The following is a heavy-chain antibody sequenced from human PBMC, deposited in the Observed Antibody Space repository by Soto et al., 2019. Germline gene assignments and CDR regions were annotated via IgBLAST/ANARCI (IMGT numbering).Heavy chain of an antibody. CDR2: IWYDGSNK. CDR3: ARDSFKDTWFGELFRHYYYYYGMDV. V-gene: IGHV3-33*01. Sequence: TGGSLRLSCAASGFTFSSYGMHWVRQAPGKGLEWVAVIWYDGSNKYYADSVKGRFTISRDNSKNTLYLQMNSLRAEDTAVYYCARDSFKDTWFGELFRHYYYYYGMDVWGQGTTVTVSS. J-gene: IGHJ6*02. D-gene: IGHD3-10*01. CDR1: GFTFSSYG.